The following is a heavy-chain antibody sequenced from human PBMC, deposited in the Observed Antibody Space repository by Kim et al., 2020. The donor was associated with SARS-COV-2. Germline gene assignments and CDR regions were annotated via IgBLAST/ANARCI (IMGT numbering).Heavy chain of an antibody. CDR1: GGSISSSNW. CDR3: ASGARRSSHYFNYYYYY. D-gene: IGHD4-4*01. Sequence: SETLSLTCAVSGGSISSSNWWSWLRPPPGKVLAWIGAIYHSGSTNYNPSLKSRVTISVDKSKNHFSLNLSSVTAAVTAVYYCASGARRSSHYFNYYYYY. V-gene: IGHV4-4*02. J-gene: IGHJ6*03. CDR2: IYHSGST.